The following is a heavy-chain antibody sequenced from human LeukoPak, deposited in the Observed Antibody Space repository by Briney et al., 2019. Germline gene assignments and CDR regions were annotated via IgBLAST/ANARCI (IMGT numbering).Heavy chain of an antibody. CDR1: GGSITSHY. D-gene: IGHD6-13*01. CDR3: ARDTPPQHLVY. CDR2: IYISGST. V-gene: IGHV4-4*07. J-gene: IGHJ4*02. Sequence: SETLSLTRTVFGGSITSHYWTWIRQPAGKGLEWIGRIYISGSTNYNPSLKSRVTMSVDTSKNQFSLNLSSVTAADTAVYYCARDTPPQHLVYWGQGILVTVSS.